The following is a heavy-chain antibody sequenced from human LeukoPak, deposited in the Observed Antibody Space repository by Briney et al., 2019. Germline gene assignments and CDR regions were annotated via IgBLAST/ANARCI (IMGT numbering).Heavy chain of an antibody. V-gene: IGHV3-74*01. CDR3: ARYNWNSAPFDY. Sequence: GGSLRLSCAASGFTFSSYWMHWVRQAPGKGLVWVSRINSDGSSTSYADSVKGRFTISRDSAKNTLYLEMNSLRAEDTAVYYCARYNWNSAPFDYWGQGTLVTVSS. J-gene: IGHJ4*02. CDR2: INSDGSST. CDR1: GFTFSSYW. D-gene: IGHD1-7*01.